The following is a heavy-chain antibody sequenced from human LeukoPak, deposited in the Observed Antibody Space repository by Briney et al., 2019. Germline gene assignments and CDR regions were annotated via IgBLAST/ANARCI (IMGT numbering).Heavy chain of an antibody. D-gene: IGHD1-14*01. CDR3: AKDVKPDGVWDVDH. CDR2: ISYDGSNK. CDR1: GFTFSSYA. J-gene: IGHJ4*02. Sequence: GGSLRLSCAASGFTFSSYAMHWVRQAPGKGLEWVAVISYDGSNKYYADSVKGRFTISRDDSRNLVFLHMDSLRVEDTALYFCAKDVKPDGVWDVDHWGQGTLVTVSS. V-gene: IGHV3-30-3*01.